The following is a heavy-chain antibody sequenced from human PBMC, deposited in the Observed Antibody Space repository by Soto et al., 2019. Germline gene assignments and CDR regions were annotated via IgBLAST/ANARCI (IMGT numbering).Heavy chain of an antibody. CDR3: ARDLAAGDH. V-gene: IGHV1-46*01. Sequence: QVQRVQSGAEVKKPGASVKLSCRTSGYTFTHYYIHWVRQAPGQGLEWLGIINPASGSTNYAHDFQGRVTLTMDTSTTTVYMDLSGLRAEDTAIFYCARDLAAGDHWGQGTLVTVSS. CDR2: INPASGST. CDR1: GYTFTHYY. J-gene: IGHJ4*02. D-gene: IGHD6-13*01.